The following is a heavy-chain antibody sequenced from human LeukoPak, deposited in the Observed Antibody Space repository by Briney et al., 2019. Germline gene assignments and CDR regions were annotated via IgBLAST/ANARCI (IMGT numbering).Heavy chain of an antibody. Sequence: GGSLRLSCAASGFTFSDYSMNWVRQTPRKGLEWVSCISGSGSYIYYADSVKGRFTISRDNAKNTLYLQMNSLRAEDTAVYYCARAAENYDILTGYMVGYFDYWGQGTLVTVSS. V-gene: IGHV3-21*01. D-gene: IGHD3-9*01. CDR1: GFTFSDYS. CDR3: ARAAENYDILTGYMVGYFDY. CDR2: ISGSGSYI. J-gene: IGHJ4*02.